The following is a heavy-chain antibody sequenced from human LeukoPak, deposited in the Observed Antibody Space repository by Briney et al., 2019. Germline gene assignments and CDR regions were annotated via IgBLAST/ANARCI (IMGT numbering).Heavy chain of an antibody. CDR1: GFTFSSYA. Sequence: PGGSLRLSCAASGFTFSSYAISWVRQAPGKGLEWVSAISGSGGSTYYADSVKGRFTISRDNSKNTLYLQMNSLRAEDTAVYYCAKDARYFDWLLFYFDYWGQGNLVTVSS. CDR2: ISGSGGST. CDR3: AKDARYFDWLLFYFDY. D-gene: IGHD3-9*01. J-gene: IGHJ4*02. V-gene: IGHV3-23*01.